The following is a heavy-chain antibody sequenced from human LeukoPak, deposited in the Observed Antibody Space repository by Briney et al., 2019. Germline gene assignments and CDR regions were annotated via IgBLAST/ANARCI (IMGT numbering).Heavy chain of an antibody. CDR2: IYFSGST. V-gene: IGHV4-39*01. D-gene: IGHD1-26*01. CDR1: GDSISTSGYY. Sequence: PSETLSLTCTVSGDSISTSGYYWGWIRQPPGKGLEWIGSIYFSGSTYYNPSLKNRVSISVDTSKNQFSLKLTSVTATDTAVYYCARHRGSYSHLDSWGQGTLVTVSS. CDR3: ARHRGSYSHLDS. J-gene: IGHJ4*02.